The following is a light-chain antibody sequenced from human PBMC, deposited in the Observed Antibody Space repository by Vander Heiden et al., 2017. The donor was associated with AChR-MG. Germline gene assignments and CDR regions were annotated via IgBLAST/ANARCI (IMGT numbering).Light chain of an antibody. CDR1: SSDVGSYKL. CDR2: EGS. V-gene: IGLV2-23*01. CDR3: GSYAGSSTGV. Sequence: QSALTQPASVSGSPGQSITVSCTGTSSDVGSYKLVSWYQQHPGKAPKFMTSEGSNRPSGVSNRFSGSKSGNTASPTISGLQAEDEADYYGGSYAGSSTGVFGGGTKLTVL. J-gene: IGLJ3*02.